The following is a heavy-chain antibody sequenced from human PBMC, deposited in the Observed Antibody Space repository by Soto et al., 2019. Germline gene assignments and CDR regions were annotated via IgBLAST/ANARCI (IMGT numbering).Heavy chain of an antibody. D-gene: IGHD3-22*01. V-gene: IGHV4-4*02. CDR2: IYHSGST. J-gene: IGHJ4*02. CDR3: ARNHDSRALDFDY. CDR1: GGSISSSNW. Sequence: QVQLQESGPGLVKPSGTLSLTCAVSGGSISSSNWWSWVRQPPGKGLEWIGEIYHSGSTNYNPSLTSRDXNSXDXFKNQCSLKLRSVTAADTAVYYCARNHDSRALDFDYWGQGTLVTVSS.